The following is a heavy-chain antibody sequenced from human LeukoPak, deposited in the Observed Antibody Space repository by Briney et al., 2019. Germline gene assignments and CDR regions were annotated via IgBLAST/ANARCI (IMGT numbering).Heavy chain of an antibody. CDR2: IYTGGST. J-gene: IGHJ6*02. Sequence: PGVSLRLSCAASGFTVNSNYMSWVRQAPGKGLEWVSLIYTGGSTYYADSVKGRFTISRDNSKNTLYLQMNSLRPEDTAVYYCARGFGKVAANVFGGYTMDVWAKGPRSPSP. D-gene: IGHD6-6*01. V-gene: IGHV3-66*02. CDR1: GFTVNSNY. CDR3: ARGFGKVAANVFGGYTMDV.